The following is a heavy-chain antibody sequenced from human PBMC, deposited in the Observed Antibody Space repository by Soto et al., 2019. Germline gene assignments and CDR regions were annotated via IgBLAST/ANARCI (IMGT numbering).Heavy chain of an antibody. V-gene: IGHV3-33*01. CDR1: GFTFSSYG. CDR3: ARDGSGGDCYLDY. J-gene: IGHJ4*02. D-gene: IGHD2-21*02. CDR2: IWYDGSNK. Sequence: GGSLRLSCAASGFTFSSYGMHWVRQAPGKGLEWVAVIWYDGSNKYYADSVKGRFTISRDNSKNTLYLQMNSLRAEDTAVYYCARDGSGGDCYLDYWGQGTLVTVSS.